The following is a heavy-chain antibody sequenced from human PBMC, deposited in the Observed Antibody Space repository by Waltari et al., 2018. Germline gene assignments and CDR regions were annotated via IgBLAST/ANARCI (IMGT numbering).Heavy chain of an antibody. CDR2: CEHDDGET. J-gene: IGHJ5*02. D-gene: IGHD3-16*01. CDR3: ATVVYGNWFDP. CDR1: GYTLTELS. Sequence: QVQLVQSGAEVKKPGASVKVSCKVSGYTLTELSMHWVRQAPGKGLEWMGGCEHDDGETSYAQKYQGRVTRTEDTSTDTAYMELSSLRSEDTDVYYCATVVYGNWFDPWGQGTLVTVSS. V-gene: IGHV1-24*01.